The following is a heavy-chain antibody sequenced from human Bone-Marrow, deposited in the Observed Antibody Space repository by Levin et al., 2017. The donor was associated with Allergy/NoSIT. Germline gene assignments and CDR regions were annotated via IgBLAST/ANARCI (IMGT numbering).Heavy chain of an antibody. CDR3: SADEWI. Sequence: KTGGSLRLSCAASGLTFTDSWMSWVRQAPGQGLEKVARIQPKSDGGTTDYPASVRGRFIISRDESTNTLYLQMNSLKTEDTAVYYCSADEWIWGQGTLVTVSS. V-gene: IGHV3-15*01. D-gene: IGHD3-3*01. CDR1: GLTFTDSW. CDR2: IQPKSDGGTT. J-gene: IGHJ4*02.